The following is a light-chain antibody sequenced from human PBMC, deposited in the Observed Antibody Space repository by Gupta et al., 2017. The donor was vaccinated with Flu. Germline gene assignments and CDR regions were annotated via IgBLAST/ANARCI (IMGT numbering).Light chain of an antibody. V-gene: IGKV1-39*01. CDR1: QSVSSY. J-gene: IGKJ1*01. CDR2: AAS. CDR3: QQTDNTPWT. Sequence: PSSLSASVRDKVTITCRASQSVSSYLTWYQHRPGKAPNVLIYAASRLQSGVPSRFIGSGSGTDFTLTISGLQPEDSAIYYCQQTDNTPWTFGQGTKVEIK.